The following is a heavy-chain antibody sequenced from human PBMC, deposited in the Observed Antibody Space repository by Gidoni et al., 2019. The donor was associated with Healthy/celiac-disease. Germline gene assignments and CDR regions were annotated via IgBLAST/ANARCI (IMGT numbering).Heavy chain of an antibody. J-gene: IGHJ4*02. D-gene: IGHD3-3*01. CDR2: ISYDGSNK. CDR1: GFTFSSYG. Sequence: QVQLVESGGGVVQPGRSLRLSCAASGFTFSSYGMHWVRQAPGKGLEWVAVISYDGSNKYYADSVKGRFTISRDNSKNTLYLQMNSLRAEDTAVYYCAKVRTTIFGVDLFSLDYWGQGTLVTVSS. V-gene: IGHV3-30*18. CDR3: AKVRTTIFGVDLFSLDY.